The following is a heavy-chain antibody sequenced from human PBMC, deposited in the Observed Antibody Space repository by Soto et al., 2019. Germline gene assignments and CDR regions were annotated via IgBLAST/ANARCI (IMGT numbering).Heavy chain of an antibody. D-gene: IGHD3-10*01. V-gene: IGHV5-10-1*01. CDR2: IDPSDSYT. J-gene: IGHJ6*02. CDR3: ARSSSRHLYGSGSTV. Sequence: PGASLKISCKGSGYSFTSYWISWVRQMPGKGLEWMGRIDPSDSYTNYSPCFQGHVTISPDKSISTAYLQSSSLQAADTAMYYCARSSSRHLYGSGSTVWAQGTTVTVSS. CDR1: GYSFTSYW.